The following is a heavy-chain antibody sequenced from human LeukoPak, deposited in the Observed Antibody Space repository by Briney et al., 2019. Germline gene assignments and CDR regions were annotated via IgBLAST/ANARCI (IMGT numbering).Heavy chain of an antibody. J-gene: IGHJ3*01. D-gene: IGHD6-13*01. CDR3: ARAKIAAAGTGAFDV. V-gene: IGHV3-23*01. Sequence: GRSLRLACAASGFTCSSYAMTWVRQAPGKGLEWVSAFSATDGSAQYAESVEGRFTISRDNSKNTLFLQMNSLGAEDTAVYYCARAKIAAAGTGAFDVWGQGTLVTVSS. CDR1: GFTCSSYA. CDR2: FSATDGSA.